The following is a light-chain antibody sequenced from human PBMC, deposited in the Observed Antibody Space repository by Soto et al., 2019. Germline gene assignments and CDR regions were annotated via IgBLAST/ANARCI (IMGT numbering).Light chain of an antibody. CDR3: QQYYNTPLT. Sequence: DIVMTQSPGSLAVSLGERATIKCRSSQSLLYRSNNKNYVAWYQRKPGQPPKLLIYWASARESGVPDRFSGSGSGTDFNLTISSLQAEDAATYFCQQYYNTPLTFGGGTKVEIK. CDR2: WAS. V-gene: IGKV4-1*01. J-gene: IGKJ4*01. CDR1: QSLLYRSNNKNY.